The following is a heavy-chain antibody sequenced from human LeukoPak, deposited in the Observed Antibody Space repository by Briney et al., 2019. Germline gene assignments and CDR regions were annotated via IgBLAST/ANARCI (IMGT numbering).Heavy chain of an antibody. D-gene: IGHD2-2*01. CDR2: IYYSGST. CDR3: ARDAIPSSYWYFDL. CDR1: GGSISSGDYY. J-gene: IGHJ2*01. V-gene: IGHV4-30-4*02. Sequence: PSETLSLTCTVSGGSISSGDYYWSWIRQPPGKGLEWIGYIYYSGSTYYNPSLKSRVTVSVDTSKNQFSLKLSSVTAADTAVYYCARDAIPSSYWYFDLWGRGTLVTVSS.